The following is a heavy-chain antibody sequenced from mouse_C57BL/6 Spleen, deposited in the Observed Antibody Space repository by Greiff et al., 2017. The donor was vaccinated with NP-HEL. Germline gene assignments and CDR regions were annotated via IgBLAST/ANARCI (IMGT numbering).Heavy chain of an antibody. Sequence: VQLQQSGAELVRPGTSVKVSCKASGYAFTNYLIEWVKQRPGQGLEWIGVINPGSGGTNYNEKFKGKATLTADKSSSTAYMQLSSLTSEDSAVYFCARSYDYDRGAYWGQGTLVTVSA. CDR2: INPGSGGT. CDR1: GYAFTNYL. V-gene: IGHV1-54*01. D-gene: IGHD2-4*01. CDR3: ARSYDYDRGAY. J-gene: IGHJ3*01.